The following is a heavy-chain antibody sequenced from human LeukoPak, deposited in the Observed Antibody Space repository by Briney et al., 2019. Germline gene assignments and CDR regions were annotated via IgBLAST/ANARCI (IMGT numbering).Heavy chain of an antibody. CDR1: GYTFTSYG. J-gene: IGHJ3*02. V-gene: IGHV1-18*01. CDR3: ARDTLRRRGIAVAGRTPDHDAFDI. CDR2: ISAYNGNT. Sequence: GTSVKVSCKASGYTFTSYGISWVRQAPGQGLEWMGWISAYNGNTNYAQKLQGRVTMTTDTSTSTAYMELRSLRSDDTAVYYCARDTLRRRGIAVAGRTPDHDAFDIWGQGTMVTVSS. D-gene: IGHD6-19*01.